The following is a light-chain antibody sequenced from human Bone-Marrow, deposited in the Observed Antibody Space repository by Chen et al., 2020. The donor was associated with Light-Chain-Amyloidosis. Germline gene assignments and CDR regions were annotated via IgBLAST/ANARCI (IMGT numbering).Light chain of an antibody. V-gene: IGLV3-21*02. Sequence: SYVLPQPSSLSVAPGQTATLPCGGNNIGSTSVHWYQQTPGQAPLLVVYDDSDRPSGIPERLSGSNSGNTATLTISRVEAGDEADYYCQVWDRSSDRPVFGGGTKLTVL. CDR1: NIGSTS. CDR3: QVWDRSSDRPV. J-gene: IGLJ3*02. CDR2: DDS.